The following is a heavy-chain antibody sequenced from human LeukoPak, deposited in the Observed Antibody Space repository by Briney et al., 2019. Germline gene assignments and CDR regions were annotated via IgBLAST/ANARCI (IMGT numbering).Heavy chain of an antibody. D-gene: IGHD3-3*01. CDR2: ISYDGSNK. CDR1: GFTFSSYA. V-gene: IGHV3-30-3*01. Sequence: GGSLRLSCAASGFTFSSYAMHWVRQAPGKGLEWVAVISYDGSNKYYADSVKGRFTISRDNSKNTLYLQMNSLRAEDTAVYYCASSYDFWSGYLDYWGQGTLVTVSS. J-gene: IGHJ4*02. CDR3: ASSYDFWSGYLDY.